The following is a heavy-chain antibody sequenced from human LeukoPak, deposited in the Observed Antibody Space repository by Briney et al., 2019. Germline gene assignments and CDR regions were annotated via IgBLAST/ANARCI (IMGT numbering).Heavy chain of an antibody. Sequence: GGSLRLSCAASGFTFSSYAMHWVRQAPGKGLEWVAVISYDGSNKYYADSVKGRFTISRDNSKNTLYLQMNSLRAEDTAVYYCARVRANSDDAFDIWGQGTMVTVSS. J-gene: IGHJ3*02. CDR2: ISYDGSNK. V-gene: IGHV3-30-3*01. D-gene: IGHD4-23*01. CDR1: GFTFSSYA. CDR3: ARVRANSDDAFDI.